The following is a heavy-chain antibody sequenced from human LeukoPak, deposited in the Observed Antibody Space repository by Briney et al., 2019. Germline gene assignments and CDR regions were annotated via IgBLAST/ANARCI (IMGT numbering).Heavy chain of an antibody. J-gene: IGHJ4*02. CDR1: GGSISSSSYY. CDR2: IYYSGST. Sequence: SETLSLTCTVSGGSISSSSYYWGWIRQPPGKGLEWIGSIYYSGSTHYNPSLKSRVTISVDTSKNQFSLKLSSVTAADTAVYYCASGQYYDLWSGYYVDWGQGTLVTVSS. D-gene: IGHD3-3*01. V-gene: IGHV4-39*01. CDR3: ASGQYYDLWSGYYVD.